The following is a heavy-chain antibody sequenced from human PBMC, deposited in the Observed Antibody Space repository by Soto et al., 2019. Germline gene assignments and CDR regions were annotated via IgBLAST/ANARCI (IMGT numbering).Heavy chain of an antibody. J-gene: IGHJ6*02. Sequence: ASVKVSCKASGYTFTSYYMHWVRQAPGQGLEWMGIINPSGGSTSYAQKFQGRVTMTRDTSISTAYMELSRLRSDDTAVYYCARGAYIVVVPAATLGYYYYGMDVWGQGTTVTVSS. V-gene: IGHV1-46*01. CDR1: GYTFTSYY. CDR3: ARGAYIVVVPAATLGYYYYGMDV. D-gene: IGHD2-2*01. CDR2: INPSGGST.